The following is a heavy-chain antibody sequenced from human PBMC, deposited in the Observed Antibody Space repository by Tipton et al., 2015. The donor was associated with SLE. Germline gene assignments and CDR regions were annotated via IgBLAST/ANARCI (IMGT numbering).Heavy chain of an antibody. J-gene: IGHJ3*02. CDR3: AKDWYEYGSSWPAVDI. CDR2: IKQDGSEK. V-gene: IGHV3-7*04. D-gene: IGHD6-13*01. Sequence: GSLRLSCAASGFTFSSYWMSWVRQAPGKGLEWVANIKQDGSEKYYVDSVKGRFTISRDNAKNSLYLQMNSLRAEDTAVYYCAKDWYEYGSSWPAVDIWGQGTMVTVSS. CDR1: GFTFSSYW.